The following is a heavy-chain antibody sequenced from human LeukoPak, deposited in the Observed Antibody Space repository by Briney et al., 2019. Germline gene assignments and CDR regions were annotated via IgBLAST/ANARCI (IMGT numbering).Heavy chain of an antibody. V-gene: IGHV3-23*01. CDR2: IDGSGSFT. Sequence: PGGSLRLSCAASGFTFSSDAMTWVRQAPGKGLEWVSSIDGSGSFTYYADSVKGRSTISRDNSKNTLYLQMNSLRAEDTAIYYCAKKPAGFDPWGQGTLVTVSS. J-gene: IGHJ5*02. CDR3: AKKPAGFDP. CDR1: GFTFSSDA. D-gene: IGHD1-14*01.